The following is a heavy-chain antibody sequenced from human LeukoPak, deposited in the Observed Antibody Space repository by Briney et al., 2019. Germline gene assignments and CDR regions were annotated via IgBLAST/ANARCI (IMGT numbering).Heavy chain of an antibody. CDR2: IYYSGST. CDR3: ARVYYYDSSVDY. Sequence: PSETLSLTCADYGGSFSGYYWSWIRQPPGKGLEWIGSIYYSGSTYYNPSLKSRVTISVDTSKNQFSLKLSSVTAADTAVYYCARVYYYDSSVDYWGQGTLVTVSS. D-gene: IGHD3-22*01. V-gene: IGHV4-34*01. J-gene: IGHJ4*02. CDR1: GGSFSGYY.